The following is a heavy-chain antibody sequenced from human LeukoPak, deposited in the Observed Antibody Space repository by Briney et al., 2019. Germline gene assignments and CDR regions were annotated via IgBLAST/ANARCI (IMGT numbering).Heavy chain of an antibody. CDR3: ARTPADWYFDL. Sequence: GGSLRLSCAASGFTFSSSWMNWVRQAPGRGLEWVANIKRDGSEKYYVDSVKGRFTISRDNAKNSLDPQFNSLRVEDTAVYYCARTPADWYFDLWGRGTLVTVSS. J-gene: IGHJ2*01. CDR2: IKRDGSEK. CDR1: GFTFSSSW. V-gene: IGHV3-7*01.